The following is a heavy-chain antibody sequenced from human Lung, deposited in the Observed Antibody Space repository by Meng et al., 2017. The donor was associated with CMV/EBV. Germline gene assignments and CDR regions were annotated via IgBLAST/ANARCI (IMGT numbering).Heavy chain of an antibody. D-gene: IGHD3-10*01. J-gene: IGHJ4*02. CDR1: GFNFNTYW. V-gene: IGHV3-7*01. CDR2: LKQDESQE. CDR3: ATDTGSH. Sequence: SVIVCCAASGFNFNTYWMTWVRQAPGKGLEWVDNLKQDESQEYYVASVKGRFTVSKDNAKNSLSLQMGSLGVEDTAMYYCATDTGSHWGQGTLVTVSS.